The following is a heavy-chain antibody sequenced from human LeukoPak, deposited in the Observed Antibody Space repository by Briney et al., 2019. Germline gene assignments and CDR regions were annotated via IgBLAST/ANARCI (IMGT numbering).Heavy chain of an antibody. D-gene: IGHD6-19*01. J-gene: IGHJ4*02. CDR2: ISSSSSYI. V-gene: IGHV3-21*01. CDR3: ARDLVAVAGIFDY. CDR1: GFTFSSYS. Sequence: GGSLRLSCAASGFTFSSYSMNWVRQAPGEGLEWVSSISSSSSYIYYADSVKGRFTISRDNAKNSLYLQMNSLRAEDTAVYYCARDLVAVAGIFDYWGQGTLVTVSS.